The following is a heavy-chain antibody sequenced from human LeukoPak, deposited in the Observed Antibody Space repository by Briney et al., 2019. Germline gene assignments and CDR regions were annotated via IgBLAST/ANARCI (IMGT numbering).Heavy chain of an antibody. CDR1: GYTFTSYG. CDR3: ARLAVAGGFDY. D-gene: IGHD6-19*01. CDR2: SNAGNGNT. J-gene: IGHJ4*02. Sequence: ASVKVSCKASGYTFTSYGISWVRQAPGQRLEWMGWSNAGNGNTKYSQEFQGRVTITRDTSASTAYMELSSLRSEDMAVYYCARLAVAGGFDYWGQGTLVTVSS. V-gene: IGHV1-3*02.